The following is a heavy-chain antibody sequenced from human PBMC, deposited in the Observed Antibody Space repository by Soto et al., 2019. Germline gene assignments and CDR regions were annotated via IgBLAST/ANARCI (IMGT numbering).Heavy chain of an antibody. Sequence: GGSLGLSCAASGFTFSSYGMHWVRQAPGKGLEWVAVIWYDGSNKYYADSVKSRVTISVDTSKNQFSLKLSSVTAADTAVYYCARGGNGYDILTGFSLHYWGQGTLVTGSS. CDR2: IWYDGSNK. CDR1: GFTFSSYG. D-gene: IGHD3-9*01. V-gene: IGHV3-33*01. CDR3: ARGGNGYDILTGFSLHY. J-gene: IGHJ4*02.